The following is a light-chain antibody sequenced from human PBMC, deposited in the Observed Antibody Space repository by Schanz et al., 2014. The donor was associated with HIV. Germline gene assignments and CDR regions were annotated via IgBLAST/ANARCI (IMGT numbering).Light chain of an antibody. CDR2: DVS. V-gene: IGLV2-14*03. CDR1: SRDIGFYEY. CDR3: CSFAGTIWV. Sequence: QSALTQPASVSGSPGQSITMSCSGSSRDIGFYEYVSWYQQHPGKVPKLLIYDVSHRPSGVSDRFSASKSGNTASLTISGLQAEDEADYYCCSFAGTIWVFGGGTKLTVL. J-gene: IGLJ3*02.